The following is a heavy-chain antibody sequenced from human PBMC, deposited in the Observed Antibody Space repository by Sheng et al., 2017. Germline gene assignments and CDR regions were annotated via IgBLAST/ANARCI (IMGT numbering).Heavy chain of an antibody. Sequence: QVQLVQSGAEVKKPGASVKVSCKVSGYTLTDLSMHWVRQAPGQGLEWMGGFDLEDVKTVYAQRFQGRLTITEDTSTDTVYMDLSSLTSEDTAIYFCSNRSRHRLVGSGTGSWGQG. J-gene: IGHJ3*01. V-gene: IGHV1-24*01. CDR1: GYTLTDLS. CDR3: SNRSRHRLVGSGTGS. D-gene: IGHD3-10*01. CDR2: FDLEDVKT.